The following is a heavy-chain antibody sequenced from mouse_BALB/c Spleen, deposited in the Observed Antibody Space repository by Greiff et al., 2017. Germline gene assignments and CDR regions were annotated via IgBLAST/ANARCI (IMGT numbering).Heavy chain of an antibody. Sequence: VQLVESGPGLVAPSQSLSITCTVSGFSLTGYGVNWVRQPPGKGLEWLGMIWGDGSTDYNSALRSRLSISKDNSKSQVFLKMNSLQTDDTARYYCAREVTTATGAMDYWGQGTSVTVSS. J-gene: IGHJ4*01. CDR1: GFSLTGYG. CDR2: IWGDGST. D-gene: IGHD1-2*01. V-gene: IGHV2-6-7*01. CDR3: AREVTTATGAMDY.